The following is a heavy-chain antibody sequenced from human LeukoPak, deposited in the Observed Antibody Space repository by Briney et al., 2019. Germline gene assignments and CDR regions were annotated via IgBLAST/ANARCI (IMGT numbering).Heavy chain of an antibody. V-gene: IGHV4-31*03. CDR2: IYYSGST. Sequence: PSETLSLTCTVSGGSISSGGYYWSWIRQHPGKGLEWIGYIYYSGSTYYNPSLKSRVTISVDTSKNQFSLKLSSVTAADTAVYYCARILTGYQPPDYYYYYGMDVRGQGTTVTVSS. D-gene: IGHD3-9*01. CDR1: GGSISSGGYY. J-gene: IGHJ6*02. CDR3: ARILTGYQPPDYYYYYGMDV.